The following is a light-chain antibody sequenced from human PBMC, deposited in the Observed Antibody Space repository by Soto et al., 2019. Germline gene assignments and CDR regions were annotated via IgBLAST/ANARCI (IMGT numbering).Light chain of an antibody. CDR2: DAS. V-gene: IGKV3-20*01. Sequence: EIVLTQSPGTLSLSPGERATLSCRASQSVSSNYLAWYQQKPGQAPRLLIYDASSRPTGIPDRFSGSGSGTDFTLTISRLEPEDFAVYYCQRYGNSPITFGQGKRLEI. CDR3: QRYGNSPIT. CDR1: QSVSSNY. J-gene: IGKJ5*01.